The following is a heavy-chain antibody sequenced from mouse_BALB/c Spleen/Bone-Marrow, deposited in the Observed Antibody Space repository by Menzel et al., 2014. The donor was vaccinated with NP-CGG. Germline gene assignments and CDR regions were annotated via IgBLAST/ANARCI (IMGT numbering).Heavy chain of an antibody. CDR1: GFTLTRSG. J-gene: IGHJ4*01. CDR2: ISSGSSTI. Sequence: EVQLQRSGGGLVQPGGSGKISCAASGFTLTRSGMHWVRQTPEKGLEWVAYISSGSSTIYSADTMKGRYNISKDKPNNTLFLQIASLISKDTSMDYCARAIATVVATGAMDYWGQGTSVTVSS. V-gene: IGHV5-17*02. CDR3: ARAIATVVATGAMDY. D-gene: IGHD2-2*01.